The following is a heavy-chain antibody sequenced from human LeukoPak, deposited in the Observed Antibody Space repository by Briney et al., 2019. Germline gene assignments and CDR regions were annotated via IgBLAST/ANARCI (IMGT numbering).Heavy chain of an antibody. D-gene: IGHD4-17*01. V-gene: IGHV1-8*01. CDR1: GYTFTSYD. J-gene: IGHJ4*02. CDR2: MNPNSSNT. CDR3: ARGDLFTVPYDY. Sequence: ASVKVSFKASGYTFTSYDINWVRQATGQGLEWMGWMNPNSSNTGYAQKFQGRVTMTRNTSIGTAYMELSSLRSEDTAVYYCARGDLFTVPYDYWGQGTLVTVSS.